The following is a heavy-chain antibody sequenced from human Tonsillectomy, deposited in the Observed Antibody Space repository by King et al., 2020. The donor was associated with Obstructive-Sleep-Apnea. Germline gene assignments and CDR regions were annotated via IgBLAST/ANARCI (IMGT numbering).Heavy chain of an antibody. CDR1: GGSISSYY. D-gene: IGHD3-22*01. Sequence: QLQESGPGLVKPSETLSLTCTVSGGSISSYYWSWIRQPPGKGLEWIGYISYSGSTNYNPSLKSRVTISVDTSKNQFPLKLSSVTAADTVVYYCARHERDDSSGYYYLYYFDYWGQGTLVTVSS. V-gene: IGHV4-59*08. J-gene: IGHJ4*02. CDR3: ARHERDDSSGYYYLYYFDY. CDR2: ISYSGST.